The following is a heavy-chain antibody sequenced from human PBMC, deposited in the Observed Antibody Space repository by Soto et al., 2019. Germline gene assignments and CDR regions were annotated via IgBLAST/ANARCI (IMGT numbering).Heavy chain of an antibody. CDR3: AYSSTPFDY. CDR2: ISGSGGST. D-gene: IGHD6-13*01. CDR1: GFTCSSYA. J-gene: IGHJ4*02. V-gene: IGHV3-23*01. Sequence: EVQLLESGGGLVQPGESLRLSCAATGFTCSSYAMSWVRQAPGKGLEWVSAISGSGGSTYYADSVKGRFTISRDNSKNTLYLQINSLRAEDTAVYYCAYSSTPFDYWGQGTLVTVSS.